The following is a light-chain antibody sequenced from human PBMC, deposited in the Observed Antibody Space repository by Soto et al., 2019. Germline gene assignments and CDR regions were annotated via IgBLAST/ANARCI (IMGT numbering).Light chain of an antibody. CDR3: LLSYSHTPWV. CDR1: TGTVTSGHY. J-gene: IGLJ3*02. Sequence: QAVVTLEPSLTVSPGGTVTLTCGSSTGTVTSGHYPYWFQQRPGQAPRTLIYDTSNKHSWTPARFSGSLLGGKAALTLSGAQPEDEADYYCLLSYSHTPWVFGGGTKLTVL. CDR2: DTS. V-gene: IGLV7-46*01.